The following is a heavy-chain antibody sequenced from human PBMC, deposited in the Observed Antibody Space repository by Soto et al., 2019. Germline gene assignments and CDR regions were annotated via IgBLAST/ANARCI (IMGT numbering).Heavy chain of an antibody. CDR2: VYYSGTT. Sequence: SDTLSLTCTVSGGSIDSGDYYWSWIRQTPGKRLKWSGYVYYSGTTNYNPCLKSRVTLSLDKSKNQFSLKLSSVTAADTAVYYCAREHRGPFDYWGQGTLVTVSS. J-gene: IGHJ4*02. CDR1: GGSIDSGDYY. CDR3: AREHRGPFDY. V-gene: IGHV4-61*08. D-gene: IGHD3-10*01.